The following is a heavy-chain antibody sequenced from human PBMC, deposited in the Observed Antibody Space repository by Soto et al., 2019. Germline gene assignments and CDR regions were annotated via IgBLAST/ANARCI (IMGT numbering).Heavy chain of an antibody. Sequence: PGESLKISGKGSGYSFCSHAIAGRRQQRGKGLECMRLIYARSSDIGSYPSFEGEVSMSYERAIGTAFQQFGSRKASDTAMYYCARSQALDYWGQGTLVTVSS. CDR1: GYSFCSHA. CDR2: IYARSSDI. J-gene: IGHJ4*02. CDR3: ARSQALDY. V-gene: IGHV5-51*01.